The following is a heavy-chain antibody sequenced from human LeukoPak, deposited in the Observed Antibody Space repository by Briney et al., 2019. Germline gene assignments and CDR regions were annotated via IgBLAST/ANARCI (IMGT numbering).Heavy chain of an antibody. V-gene: IGHV3-23*01. J-gene: IGHJ4*02. CDR3: AKTQGVAFWSGYPISFDY. Sequence: GGSLRLSCAASGFTFSSYGMSWVRQAPGKGLEWVSAISGSGGSTYYADSVKGRFTISRDNSKNTLYLQMNSLRAEDTAVYYCAKTQGVAFWSGYPISFDYWGQGTLVTVSS. CDR2: ISGSGGST. CDR1: GFTFSSYG. D-gene: IGHD3-3*01.